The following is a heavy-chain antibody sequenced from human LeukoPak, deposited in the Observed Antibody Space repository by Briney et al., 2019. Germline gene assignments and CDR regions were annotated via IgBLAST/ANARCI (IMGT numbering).Heavy chain of an antibody. CDR3: ARPPNPLYYYDSSGYSPPHY. CDR1: GGTFSSYA. D-gene: IGHD3-22*01. V-gene: IGHV1-69*06. J-gene: IGHJ4*02. CDR2: IIPIFGTA. Sequence: GASVKVSCKASGGTFSSYAISWVRQAPGQGLEWMGGIIPIFGTANYAQKFQGRVTITADKSTSTAYMELSRLRSDDTAVYYCARPPNPLYYYDSSGYSPPHYWGQGTLVTVSS.